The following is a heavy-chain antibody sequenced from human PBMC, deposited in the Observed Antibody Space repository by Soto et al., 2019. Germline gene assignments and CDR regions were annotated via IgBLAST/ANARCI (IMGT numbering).Heavy chain of an antibody. CDR2: ISSSGSTI. Sequence: QVQLVESGGGLVKPGGSLRLSFAASGFTFSDYYMSWIRQAPGKGLEWVSYISSSGSTIYYADSVKGRFTISRDNAKNSLYLQMNSLRADDTAVYYCARDDIVAWPYYYYGMDVWGQGTTVTVSS. V-gene: IGHV3-11*01. CDR1: GFTFSDYY. D-gene: IGHD5-12*01. CDR3: ARDDIVAWPYYYYGMDV. J-gene: IGHJ6*01.